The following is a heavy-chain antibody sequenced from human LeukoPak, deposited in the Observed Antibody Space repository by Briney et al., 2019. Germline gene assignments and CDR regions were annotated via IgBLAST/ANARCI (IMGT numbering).Heavy chain of an antibody. CDR3: AKQSAGSSTWYSLHFDY. CDR1: GFTFSNSA. D-gene: IGHD6-13*01. CDR2: ISGSGGHT. Sequence: GGSLRLSCAASGFTFSNSAMTWVRQAPGKGLEWVSTISGSGGHTYYTDSVKGRFTISRDNSKNTLYLQMNSLRAEDTAVYFCAKQSAGSSTWYSLHFDYWAREPGSPSPQ. V-gene: IGHV3-23*01. J-gene: IGHJ4*02.